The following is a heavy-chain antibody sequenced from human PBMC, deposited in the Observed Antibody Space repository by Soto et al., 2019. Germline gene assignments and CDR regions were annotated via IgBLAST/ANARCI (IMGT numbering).Heavy chain of an antibody. CDR2: TFYAGST. D-gene: IGHD3-16*01. J-gene: IGHJ6*02. V-gene: IGHV4-59*01. CDR3: ATALGGGVMDV. Sequence: WVRQKQGRGLEWIASTFYAGSTTYNPALKSRVSISVDTPKKMYSLKLTSVTAADTGIYYCATALGGGVMDVWGRGTTVTLSS.